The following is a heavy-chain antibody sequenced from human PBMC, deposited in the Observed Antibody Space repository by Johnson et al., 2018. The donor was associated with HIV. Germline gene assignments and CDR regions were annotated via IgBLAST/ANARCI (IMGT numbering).Heavy chain of an antibody. D-gene: IGHD4-17*01. Sequence: QVQLVESGGGLVKPGGSLRLSCAASGFTFTDYYMNWMRQAPGKGLEWVSHISSSGSTIYYADSVKGRFPLSRDNAKKSLYLQMNSLIAEDTAVYYCGRQECDYGDSITDDVFDFWGQGTVVTVSS. J-gene: IGHJ3*01. CDR1: GFTFTDYY. CDR2: ISSSGSTI. V-gene: IGHV3-11*04. CDR3: GRQECDYGDSITDDVFDF.